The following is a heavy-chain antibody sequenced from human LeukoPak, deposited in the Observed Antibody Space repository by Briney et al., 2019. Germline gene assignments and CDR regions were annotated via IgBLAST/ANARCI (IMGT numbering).Heavy chain of an antibody. D-gene: IGHD6-13*01. CDR1: GGSISTSLDY. V-gene: IGHV4-39*07. J-gene: IGHJ4*02. CDR3: ARPRGIAAGEYYFDY. CDR2: INHSGST. Sequence: SETLSLTCTVSGGSISTSLDYWDWIRQPPGKGLEWIGEINHSGSTNYNPSLKSRVTISVDTSKNQFSLKLSSVTAADTAVYYCARPRGIAAGEYYFDYWGQGTLVTVSS.